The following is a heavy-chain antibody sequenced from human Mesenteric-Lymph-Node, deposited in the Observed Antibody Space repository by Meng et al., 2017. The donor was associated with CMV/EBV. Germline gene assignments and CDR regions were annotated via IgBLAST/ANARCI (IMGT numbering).Heavy chain of an antibody. V-gene: IGHV3-53*01. D-gene: IGHD3-3*01. CDR1: GFAVIDSY. Sequence: GGSLRLSCAASGFAVIDSYMSWVRQPPGKGLEWVSVIFAGETTYYADAVKGRFTISRDNSKNTLYLQMNSLRAEDTAVYYCAKARFLEWLEYYYGMDVWGQGTTVTVSS. J-gene: IGHJ6*02. CDR3: AKARFLEWLEYYYGMDV. CDR2: IFAGETT.